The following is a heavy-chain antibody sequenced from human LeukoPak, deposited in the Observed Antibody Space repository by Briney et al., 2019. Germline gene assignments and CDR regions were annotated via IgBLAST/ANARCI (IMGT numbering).Heavy chain of an antibody. V-gene: IGHV4-59*01. CDR1: GGSISDYY. Sequence: SETLSLTCTVSGGSISDYYWTWIRQPPGKGLEWIAYIHSSGSTNYNPSLKSRVIISVDTSRSQLSLKLSSVTAADTAVYYCARSEGDNSLDYWGQGTLVTVSS. D-gene: IGHD3-16*01. CDR3: ARSEGDNSLDY. J-gene: IGHJ4*02. CDR2: IHSSGST.